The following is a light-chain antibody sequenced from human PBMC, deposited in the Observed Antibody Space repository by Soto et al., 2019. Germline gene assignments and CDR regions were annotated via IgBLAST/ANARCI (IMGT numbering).Light chain of an antibody. V-gene: IGKV3-11*01. CDR3: QQRGSWPLT. Sequence: EIVLTQSPATLSLSPGERGTLSCRASQFVGSHLAWYQQRPGQAPRLLIYDASNRATGVPARFSGTDSGTDFNLTISSLEPEDSAAYYCQQRGSWPLTFGGGTKVEIK. J-gene: IGKJ4*01. CDR1: QFVGSH. CDR2: DAS.